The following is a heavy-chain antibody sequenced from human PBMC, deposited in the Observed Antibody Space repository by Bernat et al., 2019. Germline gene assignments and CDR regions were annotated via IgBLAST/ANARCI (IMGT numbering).Heavy chain of an antibody. V-gene: IGHV3-13*04. D-gene: IGHD3-10*01. J-gene: IGHJ4*02. CDR1: GFTFSSYD. CDR2: IGTAGDT. Sequence: EVQLVESGGGLVQPGGSLRLSCAASGFTFSSYDMHWVRQATGKGLEWVSAIGTAGDTYYPGSVKGRFTISRENAKNSLYLQMNSLRAGDTAVYYCARVGRGSGSLDYWGQGTLVTVSS. CDR3: ARVGRGSGSLDY.